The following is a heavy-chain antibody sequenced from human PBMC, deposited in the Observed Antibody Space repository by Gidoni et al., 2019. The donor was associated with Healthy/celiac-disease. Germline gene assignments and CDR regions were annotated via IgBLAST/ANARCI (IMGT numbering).Heavy chain of an antibody. CDR3: AKNALLATLDY. Sequence: QVQLVESGGGVVQPGRSLRLSCAASGFTFSSYGMPWVRQAPGKGLEWVAVISYDGSNKYYADSVKGRFTISRDNSKNTLYLQMNSLRAEDTAVYYCAKNALLATLDYWGQGTLVTVSS. D-gene: IGHD5-12*01. J-gene: IGHJ4*02. CDR1: GFTFSSYG. CDR2: ISYDGSNK. V-gene: IGHV3-30*18.